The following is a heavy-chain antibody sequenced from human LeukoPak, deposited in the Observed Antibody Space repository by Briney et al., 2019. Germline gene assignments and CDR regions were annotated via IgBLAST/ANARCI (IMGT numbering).Heavy chain of an antibody. J-gene: IGHJ5*01. V-gene: IGHV3-7*04. CDR1: GFSFSRYW. Sequence: GGSLRLSCAASGFSFSRYWMNWVRQAPGKGLEWVANIKGDGHEKNYVDSVKGRFSISRDNARYSLYLQMDSLRAEDTAVYYCAKEGAYPIITYDSWGQGALVTVSS. D-gene: IGHD3-10*01. CDR3: AKEGAYPIITYDS. CDR2: IKGDGHEK.